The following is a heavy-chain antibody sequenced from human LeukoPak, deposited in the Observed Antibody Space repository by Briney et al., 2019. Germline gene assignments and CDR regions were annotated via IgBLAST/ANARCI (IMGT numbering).Heavy chain of an antibody. CDR2: IYYSGST. CDR1: GVSISSYY. V-gene: IGHV4-59*08. D-gene: IGHD6-6*01. Sequence: PSETLSLTCTVSGVSISSYYWSWIRQPPGKGLEWIGYIYYSGSTNYNPSLKSRVTISVDTSKNQFSLKLSSVTAADTAVYYCARWSPLAARPYYYYYYYMDVWGKGTTVTVSS. CDR3: ARWSPLAARPYYYYYYYMDV. J-gene: IGHJ6*03.